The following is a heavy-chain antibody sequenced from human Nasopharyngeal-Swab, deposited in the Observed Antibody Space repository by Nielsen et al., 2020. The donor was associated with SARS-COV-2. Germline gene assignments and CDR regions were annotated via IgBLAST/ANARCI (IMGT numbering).Heavy chain of an antibody. Sequence: ASVKVSCKVSGYTLTELSMHWVRQAPGKGLEWTGGFDPEDGETIYAQKFQGRVTMTEDTSTDTAYMELSSLRSEDTAVYYCATSVTMIVVAHDAFDIWGQGTMVTVSS. J-gene: IGHJ3*02. D-gene: IGHD3-22*01. CDR2: FDPEDGET. V-gene: IGHV1-24*01. CDR3: ATSVTMIVVAHDAFDI. CDR1: GYTLTELS.